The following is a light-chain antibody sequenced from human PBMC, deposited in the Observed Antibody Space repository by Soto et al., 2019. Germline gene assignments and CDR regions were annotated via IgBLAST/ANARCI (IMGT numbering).Light chain of an antibody. J-gene: IGKJ3*01. Sequence: DIVMTQSPDSLAVSLGERATINCKSSQSVFYSSYNKNYLAWYQQKARQPPKLLIYWASTRESRVPDRFSGSGSGTDFTLTISSLQAEDVAVYYCQQYYTTPLTLGPGTKVDIK. CDR2: WAS. CDR1: QSVFYSSYNKNY. V-gene: IGKV4-1*01. CDR3: QQYYTTPLT.